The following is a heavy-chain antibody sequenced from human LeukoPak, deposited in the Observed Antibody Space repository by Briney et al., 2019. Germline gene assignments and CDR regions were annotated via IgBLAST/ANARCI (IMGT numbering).Heavy chain of an antibody. V-gene: IGHV4-59*01. CDR2: IYYSGST. CDR3: ARGAYYDSSGYYYYYYGMDV. CDR1: GGSISSYY. Sequence: PSETLSLTCTVSGGSISSYYWSWIRQHPGKGLEWIGYIYYSGSTNYNPSLKSRVTISVDTSKNQFSLKLSSVTAADTAVYYCARGAYYDSSGYYYYYYGMDVWGQGTTVTVSS. J-gene: IGHJ6*02. D-gene: IGHD3-22*01.